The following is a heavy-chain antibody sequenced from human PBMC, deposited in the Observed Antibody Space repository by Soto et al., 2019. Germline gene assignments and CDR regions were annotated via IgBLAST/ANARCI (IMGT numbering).Heavy chain of an antibody. Sequence: GGSLRLSCAASGFTFSSYWMSWVRQAPGKGLEWVANIKQDGSEKYYVDSVKGRFTISRDNAKNSLYLQMNSLRAEDTAVYYCARDEVGSSWFEAYYYYYMDVWGKGTTVTVSS. CDR3: ARDEVGSSWFEAYYYYYMDV. D-gene: IGHD6-13*01. J-gene: IGHJ6*03. CDR1: GFTFSSYW. V-gene: IGHV3-7*01. CDR2: IKQDGSEK.